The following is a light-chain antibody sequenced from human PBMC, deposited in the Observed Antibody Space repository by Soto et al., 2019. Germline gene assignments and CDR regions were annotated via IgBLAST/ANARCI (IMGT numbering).Light chain of an antibody. CDR2: DVS. CDR3: CSYTTSNTRQIV. CDR1: SSDVIGYNY. V-gene: IGLV2-14*01. Sequence: QSVLTQPASVSGTPGQSITISCTGTSSDVIGYNYVSWYQQHPGKAPKVMIYDVSNRPSGVSNRFSGSKSGNTASLTISGLQAEDEADYYCCSYTTSNTRQIVFGTGTKVTVL. J-gene: IGLJ1*01.